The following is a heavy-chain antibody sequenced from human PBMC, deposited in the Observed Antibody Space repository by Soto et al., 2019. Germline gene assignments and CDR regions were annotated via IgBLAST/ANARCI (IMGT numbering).Heavy chain of an antibody. J-gene: IGHJ3*02. CDR2: FDPEDGET. V-gene: IGHV1-24*01. CDR3: ETPGYGSSTRGYDAFEI. Sequence: ASVKVSCKVSGYTLTELSMHWVRQAPGKGLEWMGGFDPEDGETIYAQKFQGRVTMTEDTSTDTDYMELSSLRSEDTDVYYCETPGYGSSTRGYDAFEIWGQGTMVTVSS. CDR1: GYTLTELS. D-gene: IGHD2-2*01.